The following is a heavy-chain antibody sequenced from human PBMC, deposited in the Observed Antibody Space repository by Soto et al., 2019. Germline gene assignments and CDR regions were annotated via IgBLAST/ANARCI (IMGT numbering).Heavy chain of an antibody. Sequence: LSLTCTVSGGSISSGGYYWSWIRQHPGKGLEWIGYIYYSGSTYYNPSLKSRVTISVDTSKNQFSLKLSSVTAADTAVYYCARDVGRYFDWSRDGPYWFDTWGQGTLVTVSS. CDR2: IYYSGST. CDR1: GGSISSGGYY. D-gene: IGHD3-9*01. J-gene: IGHJ5*02. V-gene: IGHV4-31*03. CDR3: ARDVGRYFDWSRDGPYWFDT.